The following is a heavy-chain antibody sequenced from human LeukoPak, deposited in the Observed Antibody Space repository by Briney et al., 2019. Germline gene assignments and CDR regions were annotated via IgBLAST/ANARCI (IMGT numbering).Heavy chain of an antibody. J-gene: IGHJ4*02. V-gene: IGHV3-66*01. Sequence: PGGSLRLSCAASGLTVSSNYMSWVRQAPGKGLEGVSGIYSGGSTYYADSVKGRFTISRDNSKNTLYLQMNSLRAEDTAVYYCARAREETIVVVTAIPFAYWGQGTLVTVSS. D-gene: IGHD2-21*02. CDR2: IYSGGST. CDR3: ARAREETIVVVTAIPFAY. CDR1: GLTVSSNY.